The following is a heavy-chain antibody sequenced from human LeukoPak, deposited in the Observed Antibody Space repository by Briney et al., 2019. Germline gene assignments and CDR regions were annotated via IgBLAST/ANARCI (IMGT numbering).Heavy chain of an antibody. Sequence: SETLSLTCTVSGYSISSGYYWGWIRQPPGKGLEWIGEINHSGSTNYNPSLKSRVTISVDTSKNQFSLKLSSVTAADTAVYYCARDQGGPKDYWGQGTLVTVSS. CDR1: GYSISSGYY. J-gene: IGHJ4*02. V-gene: IGHV4-38-2*02. CDR2: INHSGST. D-gene: IGHD2-15*01. CDR3: ARDQGGPKDY.